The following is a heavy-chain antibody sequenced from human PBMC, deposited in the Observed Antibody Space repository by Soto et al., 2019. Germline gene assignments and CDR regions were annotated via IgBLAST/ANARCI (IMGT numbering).Heavy chain of an antibody. J-gene: IGHJ3*02. V-gene: IGHV3-30*18. CDR3: AKDKPLDI. CDR2: ISYDGSNK. Sequence: HPGGSLRLSCAASGFTFSSYGMHWGRQAPGKGLEWVAVISYDGSNKYYADSVKGRFTISRDNSKNTLYLQMNSLRAEDTAVYYCAKDKPLDIWGQGTMVTVSS. CDR1: GFTFSSYG.